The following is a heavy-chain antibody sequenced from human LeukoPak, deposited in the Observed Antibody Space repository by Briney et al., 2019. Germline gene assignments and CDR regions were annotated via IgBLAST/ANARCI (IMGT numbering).Heavy chain of an antibody. V-gene: IGHV1-2*02. CDR2: INPNSGGT. CDR3: ARSGAYGSGSYLSY. J-gene: IGHJ4*02. D-gene: IGHD3-10*01. Sequence: ASVKVSCKASGYTFTGYYMQWVRQAPGQGLEWMGWINPNSGGTNYAQKFQGRVTMTRDTSISTAYMELGRLRSDDTAVYYCARSGAYGSGSYLSYWGQGTLVTVSS. CDR1: GYTFTGYY.